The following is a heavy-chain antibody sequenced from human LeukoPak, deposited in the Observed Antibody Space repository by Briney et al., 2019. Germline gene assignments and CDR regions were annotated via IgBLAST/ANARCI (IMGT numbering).Heavy chain of an antibody. Sequence: PGESLKIPCKGSGYIFTTYCSGRVRQMSAKGLELMGIIYPGDSDTRYSPSFQGQVTISADKSISTAYLQWSSLKASDSAMYYCARSASGWGFDDWGQGTLVTVSS. D-gene: IGHD6-19*01. CDR2: IYPGDSDT. V-gene: IGHV5-51*01. CDR1: GYIFTTYC. J-gene: IGHJ4*02. CDR3: ARSASGWGFDD.